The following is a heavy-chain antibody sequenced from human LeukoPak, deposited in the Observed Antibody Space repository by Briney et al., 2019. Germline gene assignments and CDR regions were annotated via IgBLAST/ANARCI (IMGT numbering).Heavy chain of an antibody. CDR2: IYHSGST. Sequence: SETLSLTCAVSGGSISSGGYSWSWIRQPPGTGLEWIGYIYHSGSTYYNPSLKSRVTISVDRSKNQFSLKLSSVTAADTAVYYCARGNYYDSSGLDYWGQGTLVTVSS. V-gene: IGHV4-30-2*01. D-gene: IGHD3-22*01. J-gene: IGHJ4*02. CDR1: GGSISSGGYS. CDR3: ARGNYYDSSGLDY.